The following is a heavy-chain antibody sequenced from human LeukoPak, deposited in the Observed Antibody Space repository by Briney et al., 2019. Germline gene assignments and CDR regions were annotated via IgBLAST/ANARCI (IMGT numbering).Heavy chain of an antibody. J-gene: IGHJ6*04. Sequence: ASVKVSCKTSGYTLTGYYMHWVRQAPGQGLEWMGWINTNTGNPTYAQGFTGRFVFSLDTSVSTAYLQISSLKTEDTAVYYCARRSMVQHLDVWGKGTTVTVSS. CDR2: INTNTGNP. V-gene: IGHV7-4-1*02. D-gene: IGHD3-10*01. CDR3: ARRSMVQHLDV. CDR1: GYTLTGYY.